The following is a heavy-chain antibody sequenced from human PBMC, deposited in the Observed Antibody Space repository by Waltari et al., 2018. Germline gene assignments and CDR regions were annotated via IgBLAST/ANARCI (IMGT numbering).Heavy chain of an antibody. Sequence: QVQLQQWGAGLLKPSETLSHTCAVYGGSFSGYYWSWIRQPPGKGLEWIGEINHDGSTNYNPSLKSRVTISVDTSKNQFSLKLISVTAADTAVYYCARVIGYSSGWYYYYYMDVWGKGTTVTVSS. CDR1: GGSFSGYY. J-gene: IGHJ6*03. CDR3: ARVIGYSSGWYYYYYMDV. CDR2: INHDGST. V-gene: IGHV4-34*01. D-gene: IGHD6-19*01.